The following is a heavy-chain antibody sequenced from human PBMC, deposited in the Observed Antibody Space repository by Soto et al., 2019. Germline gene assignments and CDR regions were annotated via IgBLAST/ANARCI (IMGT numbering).Heavy chain of an antibody. D-gene: IGHD2-15*01. V-gene: IGHV3-33*01. Sequence: QVQLVESGGGVVQPGRYLRLSCAASEFTFSNFGMHWVRQAPGKGLEWVAVIYYDGSNEYYADSVKGRFTISRDNSKNTLYLQMNSLRAEDTAVYYCARVDVVVAADAFDIWGQGTMVTVSS. CDR3: ARVDVVVAADAFDI. CDR1: EFTFSNFG. J-gene: IGHJ3*02. CDR2: IYYDGSNE.